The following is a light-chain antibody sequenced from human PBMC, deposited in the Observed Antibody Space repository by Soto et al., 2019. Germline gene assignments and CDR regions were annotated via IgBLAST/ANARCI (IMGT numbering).Light chain of an antibody. CDR2: SND. CDR1: SSNVGSNT. V-gene: IGLV1-44*01. J-gene: IGLJ2*01. CDR3: AAWDDSLNGLV. Sequence: QSVLTQPPSASGAPGQRVTISCSGSSSNVGSNTVSWYQQFPGTAPKLLIHSNDQRPSGVPDRFSGSKSGTSASLAISGLQSEDDADYYCAAWDDSLNGLVFGGGTKLTVL.